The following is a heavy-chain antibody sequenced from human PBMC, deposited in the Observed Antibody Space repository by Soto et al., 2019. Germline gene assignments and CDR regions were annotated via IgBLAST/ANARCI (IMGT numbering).Heavy chain of an antibody. D-gene: IGHD3-10*01. J-gene: IGHJ5*02. V-gene: IGHV4-31*03. Sequence: QVQLQESGPGLVKPSQTLSLTCTVSGGSISSGGYYWSWIRQHPGKGLEWIGYIYYSGSTYYNPSRRSRVTISVDTSKNQFSLKLSSVTAADTAVYYCAREGGSGSYYNWFDPWGQGTLVTVSS. CDR3: AREGGSGSYYNWFDP. CDR1: GGSISSGGYY. CDR2: IYYSGST.